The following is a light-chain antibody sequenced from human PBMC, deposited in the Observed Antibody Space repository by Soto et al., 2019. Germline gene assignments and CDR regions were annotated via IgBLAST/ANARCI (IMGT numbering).Light chain of an antibody. CDR3: AAWDDNVDGVL. Sequence: QSVLTQPPSVSETPGQRVTISCSGSYSNVGSNTVNWYQQLPGTAPKVLIYSNNQRPSGVPDRFSGSKSGTSASLAISGLQSEDEADYYCAAWDDNVDGVLFGGGTKGTVL. J-gene: IGLJ3*02. CDR2: SNN. CDR1: YSNVGSNT. V-gene: IGLV1-44*01.